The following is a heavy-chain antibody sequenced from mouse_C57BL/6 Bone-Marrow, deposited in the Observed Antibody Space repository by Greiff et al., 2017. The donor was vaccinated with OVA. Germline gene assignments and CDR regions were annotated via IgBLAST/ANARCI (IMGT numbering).Heavy chain of an antibody. J-gene: IGHJ2*01. CDR3: AQDGFYYYGSGWDY. CDR2: INPRSGYT. Sequence: VQLQQSGAELAKPGASVKLSCKASGYTFTSYWMHWVQQRPGQGLEWIGYINPRSGYTKYNQKFKDQATLPADKSSSTSNMQLSSLTYEDAAVYSWAQDGFYYYGSGWDYGGQGTTLTVSA. CDR1: GYTFTSYW. V-gene: IGHV1-7*01. D-gene: IGHD1-1*01.